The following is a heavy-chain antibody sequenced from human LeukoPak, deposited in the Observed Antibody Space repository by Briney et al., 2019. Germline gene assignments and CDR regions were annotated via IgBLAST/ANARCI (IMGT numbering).Heavy chain of an antibody. CDR3: ARGWSILRGGDWFDP. V-gene: IGHV4-38-2*02. D-gene: IGHD3-3*02. CDR1: GYSISSGDY. CDR2: IHHSGTT. Sequence: SETLSLTCTVSGYSISSGDYWGWIRPPPGKGLEWIASIHHSGTTYYAPSLKSRGTISVDPSKNQLSLSMSSVTAADTAVYYCARGWSILRGGDWFDPWGQGTLVTVSS. J-gene: IGHJ5*02.